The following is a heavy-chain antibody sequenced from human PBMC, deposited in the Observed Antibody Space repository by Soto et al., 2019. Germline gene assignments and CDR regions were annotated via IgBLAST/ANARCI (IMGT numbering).Heavy chain of an antibody. V-gene: IGHV1-3*01. CDR1: GYSFSRYA. J-gene: IGHJ4*02. CDR2: INAGNGNT. Sequence: VLVKVSWKSFGYSFSRYAMHWVRQAPGQRLEWMGWINAGNGNTKYSQKFQGRVTITRDTSASTAYMELSSLRSEDTAVYYCARYLQADYWGQRILVTVS. CDR3: ARYLQADY.